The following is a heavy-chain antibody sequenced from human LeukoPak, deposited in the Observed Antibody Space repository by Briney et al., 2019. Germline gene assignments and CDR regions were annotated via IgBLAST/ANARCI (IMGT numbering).Heavy chain of an antibody. V-gene: IGHV1-8*01. J-gene: IGHJ6*02. CDR3: ARASPGDYYYYGMDV. CDR1: GYTFTNYG. CDR2: MNPNSGNR. Sequence: ASVKVSCKTSGYTFTNYGIAWVRQASGQGLEWMGWMNPNSGNRGSAQKFQGRVTMTMNTSMRTASMELSSLTSEDSAVYYCARASPGDYYYYGMDVWGQGTTVTVSS.